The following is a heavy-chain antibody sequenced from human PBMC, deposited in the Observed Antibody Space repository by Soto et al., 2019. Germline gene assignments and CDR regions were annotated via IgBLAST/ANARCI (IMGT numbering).Heavy chain of an antibody. J-gene: IGHJ2*01. CDR3: ARDREAVAGHWYFDL. CDR2: IYDSGST. D-gene: IGHD6-19*01. CDR1: GGSISSGGYS. Sequence: QLQLQESGSGLVKPSQTLSLTCAVSGGSISSGGYSWTWIRQPPGKGLEWIGYIYDSGSTYYNPSLKSRVTISVDRSKKQFSLKLSSVTAADTAVYYCARDREAVAGHWYFDLWGRGTLVAVSS. V-gene: IGHV4-30-2*01.